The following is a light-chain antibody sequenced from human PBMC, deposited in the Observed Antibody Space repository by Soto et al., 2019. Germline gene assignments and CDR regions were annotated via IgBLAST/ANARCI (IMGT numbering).Light chain of an antibody. CDR3: CSYAGSSTSWV. J-gene: IGLJ3*02. CDR2: EDS. Sequence: QSALTQPASVSGSPGQSITISCTGTSSDAGNYNFVSWYQQHPGKAPKVIIYEDSTRPSGVSNRISGSKSGNTASLPISGLQAADEADYYCCSYAGSSTSWVFGGGTKLTVL. CDR1: SSDAGNYNF. V-gene: IGLV2-23*01.